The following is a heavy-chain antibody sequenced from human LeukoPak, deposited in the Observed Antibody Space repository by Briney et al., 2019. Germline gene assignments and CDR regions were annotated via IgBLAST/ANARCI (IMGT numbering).Heavy chain of an antibody. CDR3: AELGITMIGGV. D-gene: IGHD3-10*02. CDR1: GFTFSSYW. CDR2: INSDGSST. V-gene: IGHV3-74*01. Sequence: GGSLRLSCAASGFTFSSYWMHWVRQAPGKGLVWVSRINSDGSSTSYADSAKGRFTISRDNAKNTLYLQMNSLGAEDTAVYYCAELGITMIGGVWGKGTTVTISS. J-gene: IGHJ6*04.